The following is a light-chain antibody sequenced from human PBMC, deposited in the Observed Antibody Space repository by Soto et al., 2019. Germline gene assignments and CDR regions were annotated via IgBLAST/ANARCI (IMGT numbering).Light chain of an antibody. CDR1: QNVGSH. CDR2: GAS. V-gene: IGKV3-15*01. CDR3: HQYYNWPPLT. Sequence: EVLMTQSPATLSVSPGERATLSCRASQNVGSHVAWYQQKPGQAPRLFIYGASTRATGIPARFSGSGSGTEFTLTISSLQSAEVAIDYCHQYYNWPPLTFGGGTKVEIQ. J-gene: IGKJ4*01.